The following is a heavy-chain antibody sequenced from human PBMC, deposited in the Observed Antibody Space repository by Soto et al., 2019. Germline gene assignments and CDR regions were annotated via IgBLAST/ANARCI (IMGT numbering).Heavy chain of an antibody. CDR1: GGSVSSGSYY. CDR2: SYYSGST. D-gene: IGHD6-19*01. V-gene: IGHV4-61*01. Sequence: QVQLQESGPGLVKPSETLSLTCTVSGGSVSSGSYYWSWIRQPPGKGLEWIGYSYYSGSTNYNPALNRRVTISVDTSKNQFSLKLSSVTAADTAVYYCARDSGQWLAYDYWGQGTLVTVSS. CDR3: ARDSGQWLAYDY. J-gene: IGHJ4*02.